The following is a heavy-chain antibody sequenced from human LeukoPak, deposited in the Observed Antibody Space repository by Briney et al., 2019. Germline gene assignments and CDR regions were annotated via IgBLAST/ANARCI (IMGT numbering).Heavy chain of an antibody. CDR3: ARSLRGAAHHFDY. CDR1: GGSISGSSYY. Sequence: SETLSLTCTVSGGSISGSSYYWGWIRQPPGKWLEWIGSIYYSGNTYYNPSLKSRVTISVDTAKNQFSLKLSSVAAADKGVYYCARSLRGAAHHFDYWGQGTLVSVSS. CDR2: IYYSGNT. D-gene: IGHD6-6*01. V-gene: IGHV4-39*01. J-gene: IGHJ4*02.